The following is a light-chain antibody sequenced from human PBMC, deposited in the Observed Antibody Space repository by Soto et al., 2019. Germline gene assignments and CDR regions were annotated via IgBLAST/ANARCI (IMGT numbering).Light chain of an antibody. CDR2: AAS. J-gene: IGKJ2*01. V-gene: IGKV1-9*01. CDR3: QQLKSYPRT. Sequence: DIQLTQSPSFLSASIRDRVTITCRASQGITNYLAWYQQKPGKAPKLLIYAASTLQSGVPSRFSGSGSGTEFNLTITSLQHEDFATYYCQQLKSYPRTFGQGTKLEI. CDR1: QGITNY.